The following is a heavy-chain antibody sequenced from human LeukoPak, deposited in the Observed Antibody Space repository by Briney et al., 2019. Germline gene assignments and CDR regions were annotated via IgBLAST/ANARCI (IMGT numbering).Heavy chain of an antibody. V-gene: IGHV4-34*01. Sequence: SETLSLTCVVYGESLSGYYCNWIRQPPGKGLEWIGEINHSGGTNYNPSLKSRVTISVDTSMNVFSLKLSSVTAADTAVYYCARGQLWSPFSYWGQGTLVTVSS. CDR1: GESLSGYY. J-gene: IGHJ4*02. CDR2: INHSGGT. D-gene: IGHD5-18*01. CDR3: ARGQLWSPFSY.